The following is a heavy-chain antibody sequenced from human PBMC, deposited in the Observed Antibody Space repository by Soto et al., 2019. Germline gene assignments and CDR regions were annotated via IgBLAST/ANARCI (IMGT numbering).Heavy chain of an antibody. CDR1: GGSFSGYY. CDR2: INHSGSH. CDR3: ATANWSHHYFDP. D-gene: IGHD1-1*01. V-gene: IGHV4-34*01. Sequence: PSETLSLTCAVYGGSFSGYYWSWLRQPPGKGLEWIGEINHSGSHNYNPSLKSRVTISVDTSKNQFSLKMTSVTAADTAVYYCATANWSHHYFDPWGQGTLVTNSS. J-gene: IGHJ5*02.